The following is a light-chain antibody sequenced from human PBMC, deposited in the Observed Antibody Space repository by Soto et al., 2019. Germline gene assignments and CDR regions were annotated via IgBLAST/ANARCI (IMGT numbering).Light chain of an antibody. V-gene: IGKV3-11*01. Sequence: DIVLTQSPATRYVSPGSPATLSFRASQSVSSSLAWYRRKPGQAPRLLIYDATNRASGVPARFSGSGSGTDFTLTISSLEPEDFAVYYCQHRANWPLTFGPGTKVDIK. J-gene: IGKJ3*01. CDR3: QHRANWPLT. CDR1: QSVSSS. CDR2: DAT.